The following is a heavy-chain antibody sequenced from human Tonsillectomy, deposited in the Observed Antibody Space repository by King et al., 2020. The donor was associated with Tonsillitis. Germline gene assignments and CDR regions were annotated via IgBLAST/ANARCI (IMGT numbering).Heavy chain of an antibody. CDR3: ARVIAAGGMDY. CDR1: GFTFSTYS. D-gene: IGHD6-13*01. CDR2: IRSSISYI. J-gene: IGHJ4*02. Sequence: VQLVESGGGLVKPGGSLRLSCAASGFTFSTYSMNWVRQAPGKGLEWVSSIRSSISYIYYADSAKGRFTISRDNAKNSLYLQMNSLGAEDTAVYYCARVIAAGGMDYWGQGTLVTVSS. V-gene: IGHV3-21*01.